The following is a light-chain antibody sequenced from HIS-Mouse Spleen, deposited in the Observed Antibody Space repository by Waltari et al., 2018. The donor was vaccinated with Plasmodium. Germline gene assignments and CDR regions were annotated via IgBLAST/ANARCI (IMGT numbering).Light chain of an antibody. V-gene: IGKV3-15*01. J-gene: IGKJ3*01. CDR1: QSVNSN. Sequence: EIVLTKSPATLSVSPGERATHSCRASQSVNSNLAWYQQKPGQAPRLLIYGASTRATGIPARFSGSGSGTEFTLTISSLQSEDFAVYYCQQYNNWSFTFGPGTKVDIK. CDR2: GAS. CDR3: QQYNNWSFT.